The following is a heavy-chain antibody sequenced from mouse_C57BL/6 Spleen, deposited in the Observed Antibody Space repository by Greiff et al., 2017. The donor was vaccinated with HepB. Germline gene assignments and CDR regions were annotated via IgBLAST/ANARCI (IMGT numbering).Heavy chain of an antibody. CDR1: GYTFTDYE. J-gene: IGHJ2*01. Sequence: QVQLQQSGAELVRPGASVTLSCKASGYTFTDYEMHWVKQTPVHGLEWIGAIDPETGGTAYNQKFKGKAILTADKSSSTAYMELRSLTSEDSAVYYCTRPDLPYGRFDYWGQGTTLTVSS. D-gene: IGHD1-1*01. CDR2: IDPETGGT. V-gene: IGHV1-15*01. CDR3: TRPDLPYGRFDY.